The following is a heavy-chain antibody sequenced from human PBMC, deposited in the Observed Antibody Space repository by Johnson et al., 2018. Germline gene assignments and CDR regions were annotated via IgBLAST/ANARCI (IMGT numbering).Heavy chain of an antibody. D-gene: IGHD3-9*01. CDR2: IGVDGDT. CDR3: FRGGTIAV. CDR1: GFTFSNHD. J-gene: IGHJ3*01. Sequence: EVQLVESGGGLVQPGESLRLSCEASGFTFSNHDMPWVRQATGKGLEWVSTIGVDGDTYYPGSVKGRFTISRENAENSVYLEMNSLRVADTAVYYYFRGGTIAVWGQGTMVTVSS. V-gene: IGHV3-13*01.